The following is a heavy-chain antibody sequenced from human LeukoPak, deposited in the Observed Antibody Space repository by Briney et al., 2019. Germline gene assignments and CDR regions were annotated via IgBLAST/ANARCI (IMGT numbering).Heavy chain of an antibody. CDR3: ARAGYYYDSSGYYSYYYYYYMDV. J-gene: IGHJ6*03. D-gene: IGHD3-22*01. Sequence: SETLSLTCSVSGYSISSGYYWGWMRQPPGKGLEWIGSVYHSGSTNYNPSLKSRVTISVDTSKNQFSLKLSSVTAADTAVYYCARAGYYYDSSGYYSYYYYYYMDVWGKGTTVTVSS. V-gene: IGHV4-38-2*02. CDR1: GYSISSGYY. CDR2: VYHSGST.